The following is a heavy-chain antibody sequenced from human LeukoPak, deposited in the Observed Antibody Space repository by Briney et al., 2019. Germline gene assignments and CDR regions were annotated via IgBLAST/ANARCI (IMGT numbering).Heavy chain of an antibody. D-gene: IGHD5-18*01. J-gene: IGHJ4*02. CDR1: GFTFGSYG. CDR2: IRYDGSNK. Sequence: SGGSLRLSCATSGFTFGSYGMSWVRQAPGKGLEWVAFIRYDGSNKYYADSVKGRFTISRDNSKSTLYLQMNSLRAEDTAVYYCAKDSRGGYSYGFDYWGQGTLVTVSS. V-gene: IGHV3-30*02. CDR3: AKDSRGGYSYGFDY.